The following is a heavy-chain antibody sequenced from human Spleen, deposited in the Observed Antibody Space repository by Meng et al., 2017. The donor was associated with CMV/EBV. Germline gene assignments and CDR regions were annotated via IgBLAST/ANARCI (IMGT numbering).Heavy chain of an antibody. V-gene: IGHV4-39*07. D-gene: IGHD4-17*01. CDR1: GGSISSSSYY. J-gene: IGHJ4*02. CDR2: IYYSGST. CDR3: ARAYGDYVLEDY. Sequence: SETLSLTCTVSGGSISSSSYYWGWIRQPPGKGLEWIGSIYYSGSTYYNPSLKSRVTISVDTSKNQFSLKLSSVTAADTAVYYCARAYGDYVLEDYWGQGTLVTVSS.